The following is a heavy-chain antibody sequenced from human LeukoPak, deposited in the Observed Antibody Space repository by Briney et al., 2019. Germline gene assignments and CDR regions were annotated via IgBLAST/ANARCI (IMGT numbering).Heavy chain of an antibody. CDR2: IKSKSDGGTT. D-gene: IGHD3-22*01. J-gene: IGHJ4*02. CDR3: TKSSYSDSSGYYREYYFDY. V-gene: IGHV3-15*07. Sequence: GGSLRLSCAASGFRITNAWMNWVRQAPGRGLEWVGRIKSKSDGGTTDYAAPVKGRFIISRDDSKNTLYLQMNSLKIEDTAVYYCTKSSYSDSSGYYREYYFDYWGQGTLVTVSS. CDR1: GFRITNAW.